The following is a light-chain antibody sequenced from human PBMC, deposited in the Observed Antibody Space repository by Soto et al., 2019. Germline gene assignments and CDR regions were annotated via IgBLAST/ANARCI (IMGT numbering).Light chain of an antibody. V-gene: IGKV1-33*01. CDR3: QQYEDLPRT. Sequence: DIQMTQLPSSLSASVGDRVTITCQASEDINKYLSWYQQKPGKAPKLLISEASNLETGVPSRFSGSGSGTEFTFTINSLQPDDIATYYCQQYEDLPRTFGQGTRLEIK. CDR2: EAS. J-gene: IGKJ5*01. CDR1: EDINKY.